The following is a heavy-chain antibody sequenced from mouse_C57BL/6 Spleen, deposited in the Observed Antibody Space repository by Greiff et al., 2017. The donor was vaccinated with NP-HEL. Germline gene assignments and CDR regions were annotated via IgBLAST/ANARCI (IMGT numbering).Heavy chain of an antibody. CDR1: GYTFTDYY. V-gene: IGHV1-76*01. CDR2: IYPGSGNT. D-gene: IGHD2-4*01. Sequence: VQLQQSGAELVRPGASVKLSCKASGYTFTDYYINWVKQRPGQGLEWIARIYPGSGNTYYNEKFKGKATLTAEKSSSTAYMQLSSLTSEDSAVYFCARGGAVYDYGGRYFDYWGQGTTLTVSS. J-gene: IGHJ2*01. CDR3: ARGGAVYDYGGRYFDY.